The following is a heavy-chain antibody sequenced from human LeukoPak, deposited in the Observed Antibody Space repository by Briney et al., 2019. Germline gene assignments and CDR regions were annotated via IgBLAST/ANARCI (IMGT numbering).Heavy chain of an antibody. D-gene: IGHD6-13*01. CDR2: IDISGGST. J-gene: IGHJ4*02. CDR3: AREVYSSSWSYYFDY. Sequence: GGSLRLSCAASGFTFNSHAMCWVRQAPGKGLEWVSAIDISGGSTFYADSVKGRFTISRDNAKNSLYLQMNSLRAEDTAVYYCAREVYSSSWSYYFDYWGQGTLVTVSS. CDR1: GFTFNSHA. V-gene: IGHV3-23*01.